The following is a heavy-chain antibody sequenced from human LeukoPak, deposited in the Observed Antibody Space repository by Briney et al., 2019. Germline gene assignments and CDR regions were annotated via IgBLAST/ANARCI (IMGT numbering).Heavy chain of an antibody. CDR1: GFTFTSYA. CDR2: ISSDGEST. D-gene: IGHD6-13*01. V-gene: IGHV3-64*01. J-gene: IGHJ4*02. CDR3: ARVLYSSTWAYFDY. Sequence: GGSLRLSCAASGFTFTSYAVHWVRQAPGKRLEYVSAISSDGESTYYANSVKGRFTIFRDKSKNTLFLQMGSLRAEDMAVYYCARVLYSSTWAYFDYWGQGTVVSVSS.